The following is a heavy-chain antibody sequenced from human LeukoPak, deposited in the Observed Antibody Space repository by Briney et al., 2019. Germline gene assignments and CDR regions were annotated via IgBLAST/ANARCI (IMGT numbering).Heavy chain of an antibody. CDR1: GFTFRNYG. CDR3: ARDGTLLNRGYTGSFDS. D-gene: IGHD5-12*01. Sequence: PGGSLRLSCAASGFTFRNYGMHWVRQAPGKGLVWLSRTNHGGRRTSYADSVKGRFTGSTDSANNTLYLQMNSLRAEDPAVYFCARDGTLLNRGYTGSFDSWGEGTLVTVPS. J-gene: IGHJ4*02. CDR2: TNHGGRRT. V-gene: IGHV3-74*01.